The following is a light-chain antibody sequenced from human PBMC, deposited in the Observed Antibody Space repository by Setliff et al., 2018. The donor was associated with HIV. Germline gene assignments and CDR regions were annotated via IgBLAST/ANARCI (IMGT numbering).Light chain of an antibody. CDR1: SSDIGSHNH. Sequence: QSALAQPPSASGSPGQSVAISCTGTSSDIGSHNHVSWYQQYPGKAPKLMIYELSQRPSWVPYRFSGSKSGNTASLTVSGLQAEDEADYYCASYAGDGVHDIYVFGTGTKVTVL. CDR3: ASYAGDGVHDIYV. J-gene: IGLJ1*01. V-gene: IGLV2-8*01. CDR2: ELS.